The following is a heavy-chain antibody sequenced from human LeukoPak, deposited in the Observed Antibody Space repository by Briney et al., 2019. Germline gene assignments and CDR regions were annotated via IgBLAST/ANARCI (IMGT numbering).Heavy chain of an antibody. V-gene: IGHV4-39*01. D-gene: IGHD4-23*01. CDR1: GGSIGSSIYY. CDR2: IYYSGST. Sequence: SETLSLTCTVPGGSIGSSIYYWGWIRQPPGKGLEWIGSIYYSGSTYYNPSLKSRVTISVDTSKNQFALKLSSVTAADTAVYYCATFGRGNSRHFDYWGQGTLVTVSS. CDR3: ATFGRGNSRHFDY. J-gene: IGHJ4*02.